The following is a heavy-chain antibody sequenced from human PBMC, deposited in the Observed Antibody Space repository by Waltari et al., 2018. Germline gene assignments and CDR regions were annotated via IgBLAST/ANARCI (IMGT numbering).Heavy chain of an antibody. V-gene: IGHV3-48*04. CDR2: ISSSSSTI. CDR3: ARTSSGYSYYFDY. J-gene: IGHJ4*02. CDR1: GFTFSSYS. Sequence: EVQLVESGGGLVQPGGSLRLSCAASGFTFSSYSMNWVRQAPGKGLEWVSYISSSSSTIYYADSVQGRCTISRDNAKNSLYLQMNSLRADDTAVYYCARTSSGYSYYFDYWGQGTLVTVSS. D-gene: IGHD3-22*01.